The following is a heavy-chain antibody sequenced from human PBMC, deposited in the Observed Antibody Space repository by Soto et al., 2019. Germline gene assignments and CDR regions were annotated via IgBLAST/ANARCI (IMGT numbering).Heavy chain of an antibody. J-gene: IGHJ1*01. D-gene: IGHD6-19*01. CDR3: ARGSSGWYTYFQH. Sequence: PSETLSLTCTVSGSSISSYYWSWIRQPPGKGLEWIGCIHYSGSTNYNPSLKSRLTISVDMSKNQFSLRLSSVTAADTAVYYCARGSSGWYTYFQHWGQGTLVTVSS. V-gene: IGHV4-59*01. CDR2: IHYSGST. CDR1: GSSISSYY.